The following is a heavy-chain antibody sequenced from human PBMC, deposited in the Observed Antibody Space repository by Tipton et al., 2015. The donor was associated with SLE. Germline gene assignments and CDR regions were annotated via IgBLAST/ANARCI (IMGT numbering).Heavy chain of an antibody. CDR2: IYYSGST. CDR1: GGSVSSRDSY. J-gene: IGHJ4*02. D-gene: IGHD6-6*01. Sequence: TLSLTCAVSGGSVSSRDSYWSWIRQPPGKGLEWIGYIYYSGSTKYNPSLKSRVAISVDTSKNQFSLKLSSVTAADTAVYYCPRVNFRWDYSSSYYFDYWGQGTLVTVSS. V-gene: IGHV4-61*08. CDR3: PRVNFRWDYSSSYYFDY.